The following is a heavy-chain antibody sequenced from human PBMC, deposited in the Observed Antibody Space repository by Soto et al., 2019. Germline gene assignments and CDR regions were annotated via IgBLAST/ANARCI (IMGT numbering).Heavy chain of an antibody. J-gene: IGHJ4*02. CDR3: ARHAAPIVVVVAARSYYFDY. Sequence: LSLTCTVSGGSISSYYWSWIRQPPGKGLEWIGYIFYSGSTNYNPSLKSRVTISVDTSKNQFSLKPSSVAAADTAVYYCARHAAPIVVVVAARSYYFDYWGQGTLVTVSS. CDR2: IFYSGST. D-gene: IGHD2-15*01. CDR1: GGSISSYY. V-gene: IGHV4-59*08.